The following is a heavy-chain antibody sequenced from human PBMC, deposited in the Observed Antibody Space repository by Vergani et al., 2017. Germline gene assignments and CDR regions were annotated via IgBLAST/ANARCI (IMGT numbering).Heavy chain of an antibody. D-gene: IGHD1-26*01. CDR2: IFPGDADT. J-gene: IGHJ4*02. CDR3: ARGSDSGSYANFDY. Sequence: EVRLVQSGPEVKKPGESVKISCETSGYTFTNYWVAWVRQRPGKGLEWMGLIFPGDADTRYSPSFEGQVTISADTSTSTAYVQWPSLKASDTAVYFCARGSDSGSYANFDYWGQGTLVTVSS. CDR1: GYTFTNYW. V-gene: IGHV5-51*01.